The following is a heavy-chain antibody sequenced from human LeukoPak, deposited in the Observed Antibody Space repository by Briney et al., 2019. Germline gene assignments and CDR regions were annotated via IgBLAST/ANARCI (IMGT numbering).Heavy chain of an antibody. V-gene: IGHV4-34*01. CDR1: GGPFSGYY. CDR3: ARARGGYYDTSGYYSAFDY. Sequence: SSETLSLTCAVYGGPFSGYYWSWIRQPPGKGLEWIGEINHSGSANYNPSLKSRVTISVDMSKNQFSLKLSSVTAADTAVYYCARARGGYYDTSGYYSAFDYWGQGTLVTVSS. D-gene: IGHD3-22*01. J-gene: IGHJ4*02. CDR2: INHSGSA.